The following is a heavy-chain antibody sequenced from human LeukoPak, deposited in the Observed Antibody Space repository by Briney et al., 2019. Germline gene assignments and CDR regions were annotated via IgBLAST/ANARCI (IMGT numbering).Heavy chain of an antibody. CDR2: ISGSGDST. D-gene: IGHD4-11*01. V-gene: IGHV3-23*01. J-gene: IGHJ4*02. CDR3: AKNRGNYYYFDY. CDR1: GFTFSSYA. Sequence: GGSLRLSCAASGFTFSSYAMSWVRQAPGKGLEWVSAISGSGDSTYYADSVKDRFTISRDKSKNTLHLQMNSLGAEDTAVYYCAKNRGNYYYFDYWGQGTLVTVSS.